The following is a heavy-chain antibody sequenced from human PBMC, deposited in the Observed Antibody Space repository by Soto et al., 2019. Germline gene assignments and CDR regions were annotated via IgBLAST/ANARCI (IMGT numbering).Heavy chain of an antibody. CDR3: AREPLGRYYDSSGSFDY. J-gene: IGHJ4*02. CDR2: IYYSGST. D-gene: IGHD3-22*01. V-gene: IGHV4-59*01. Sequence: SETLSLTCTVSGGSISSYYWSWIRQPPGKGLEWIGYIYYSGSTNYNPSLKSRVTISVDTSKNQFSLKLSSVTAADTAVYYCAREPLGRYYDSSGSFDYWGQGTLVTVSS. CDR1: GGSISSYY.